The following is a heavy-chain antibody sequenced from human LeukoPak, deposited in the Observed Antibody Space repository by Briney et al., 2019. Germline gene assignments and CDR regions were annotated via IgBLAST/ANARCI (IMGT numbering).Heavy chain of an antibody. CDR1: GFTFSSYA. J-gene: IGHJ4*02. Sequence: GGSLRLSCAASGFTFSSYAMHWVRQAPGKGLEWVAVISYDGSNKYYTDSVKGRFTISRDNSKNTLYLQMNSLRAEDTAVYYRARDRTSAPYYFDYWGQGTLVTVSS. CDR3: ARDRTSAPYYFDY. V-gene: IGHV3-30-3*01. D-gene: IGHD3-16*01. CDR2: ISYDGSNK.